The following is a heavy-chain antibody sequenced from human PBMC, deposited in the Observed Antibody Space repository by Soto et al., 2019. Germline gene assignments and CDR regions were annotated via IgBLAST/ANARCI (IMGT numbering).Heavy chain of an antibody. Sequence: EVQLVESGGCLVEPGGSLRLSCAASGFTFNGAWMNWVRQGPGKGLEWVGRVKSKVDGETIDYAAPVKGRFTISRDDSRNMVYLQMNSLSTEDTAMYYCSADLPDWGAYAFDYWGQGALVTVSS. V-gene: IGHV3-15*07. CDR1: GFTFNGAW. CDR3: SADLPDWGAYAFDY. J-gene: IGHJ4*02. D-gene: IGHD3-16*01. CDR2: VKSKVDGETI.